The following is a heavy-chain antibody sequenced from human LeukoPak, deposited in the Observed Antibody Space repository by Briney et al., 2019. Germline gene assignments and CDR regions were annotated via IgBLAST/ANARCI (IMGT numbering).Heavy chain of an antibody. Sequence: SETLSLTCTVSGGSISSYYWSWIRQPPGKGLEWIGYIYYSGSTNYNPSLKSRVTISVDTSKNQFSLKLSSVTAADTAVYYCARLTRKLGYCSSTSCYRPYSYYSDYWGQGTLVTVSS. D-gene: IGHD2-2*01. V-gene: IGHV4-59*08. CDR1: GGSISSYY. J-gene: IGHJ4*02. CDR3: ARLTRKLGYCSSTSCYRPYSYYSDY. CDR2: IYYSGST.